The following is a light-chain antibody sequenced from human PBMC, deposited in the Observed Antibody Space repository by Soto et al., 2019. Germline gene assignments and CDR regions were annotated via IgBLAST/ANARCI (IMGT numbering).Light chain of an antibody. Sequence: EIVLTQSPATLSLSPGERATLSCRASHSVSSSYLAWYQQQPGQAPRLLIYGASSRATGIPDRFSGSGSGTDFTLTISRLEPEDFAVYYCQQYGSSSWTFGQGTKVDIK. CDR1: HSVSSSY. CDR2: GAS. J-gene: IGKJ1*01. V-gene: IGKV3-20*01. CDR3: QQYGSSSWT.